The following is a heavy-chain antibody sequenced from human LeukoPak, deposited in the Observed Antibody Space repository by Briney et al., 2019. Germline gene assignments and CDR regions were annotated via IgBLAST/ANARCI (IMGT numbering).Heavy chain of an antibody. CDR1: GGSISSYY. V-gene: IGHV4-59*08. CDR2: IYYSGST. CDR3: ARLSSGWYWGPEHSPNTLLYYYYGMDV. Sequence: PSETLSLTCTVSGGSISSYYWSWIRQPPGKGLEWIGYIYYSGSTNYNPSLKSRVTISVDTSKNQFSLKLSSVTAADTAVYYCARLSSGWYWGPEHSPNTLLYYYYGMDVWGQGTTVTVSS. J-gene: IGHJ6*02. D-gene: IGHD6-19*01.